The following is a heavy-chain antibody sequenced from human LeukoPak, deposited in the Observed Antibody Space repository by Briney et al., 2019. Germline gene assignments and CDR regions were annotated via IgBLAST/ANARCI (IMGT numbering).Heavy chain of an antibody. Sequence: RTSETLSLTCAVYGVSFSGYYWSWIRQPPGKGLEWIGEINHSGSTNYNPSLKSRVTILIDKSKNQLSLQLTSVTAADTAVYYCAGLEGRYSTDWFYFFDYWGQGALVTVSS. J-gene: IGHJ4*02. CDR3: AGLEGRYSTDWFYFFDY. D-gene: IGHD6-19*01. CDR2: INHSGST. CDR1: GVSFSGYY. V-gene: IGHV4-34*01.